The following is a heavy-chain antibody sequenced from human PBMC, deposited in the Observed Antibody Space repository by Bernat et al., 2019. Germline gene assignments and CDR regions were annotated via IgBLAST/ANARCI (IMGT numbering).Heavy chain of an antibody. CDR2: IYYSGTT. V-gene: IGHV4-59*01. D-gene: IGHD6-25*01. J-gene: IGHJ4*02. CDR3: ARDPSGYGVDY. CDR1: GDSISSYY. Sequence: QLQLQESGPGLVKPSETLSLTCTVSGDSISSYYWSWIRQPPGKGLEWIGYIYYSGTTHYNPSLKSRVIISVDTSKTHFSLKLTSVTAADTAVYYCARDPSGYGVDYWGQGTLVTVSS.